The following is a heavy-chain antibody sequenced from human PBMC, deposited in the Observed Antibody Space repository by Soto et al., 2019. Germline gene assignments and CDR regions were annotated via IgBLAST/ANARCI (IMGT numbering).Heavy chain of an antibody. V-gene: IGHV3-23*01. J-gene: IGHJ4*02. CDR2: IGGSGGYT. CDR3: VRDPVIFHAASGWYYIVD. D-gene: IGHD6-13*01. Sequence: EVQLLESGGALVQPGGSLRLSCAASGFAFSNFSMAWVRQAPGKGPEWVSAIGGSGGYTFYADSAEGRFTISRDDSKNTLYLQMNSLRDEDTAIYYCVRDPVIFHAASGWYYIVDRGQGTQVTVSS. CDR1: GFAFSNFS.